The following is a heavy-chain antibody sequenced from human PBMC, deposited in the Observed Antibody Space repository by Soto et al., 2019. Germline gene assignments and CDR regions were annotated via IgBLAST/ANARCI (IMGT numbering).Heavy chain of an antibody. CDR3: ARYQWNPGAFDP. Sequence: SEPLYLTYAVYGGSLSDYCWSWLRQPPGKGLEWIGEINHRGTTSYNPSLKSRVDISVGTAMTQFSLKLRSVTAADTAIYYCARYQWNPGAFDPWGPGTQVTVSS. V-gene: IGHV4-34*01. D-gene: IGHD1-20*01. CDR2: INHRGTT. J-gene: IGHJ5*02. CDR1: GGSLSDYC.